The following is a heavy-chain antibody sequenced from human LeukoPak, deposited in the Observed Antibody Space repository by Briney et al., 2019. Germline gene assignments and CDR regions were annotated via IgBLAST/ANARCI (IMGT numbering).Heavy chain of an antibody. J-gene: IGHJ5*02. CDR2: INPNSGGT. CDR3: VRGSDYGDPQFIDP. V-gene: IGHV1-2*02. D-gene: IGHD4-17*01. Sequence: GASVKVSCKVSGYTLTELSMHWVRQAPGKGLEWMGWINPNSGGTNYAMKFQGRVTLTRDTSITTAYMELSRLKSDDTAVYYCVRGSDYGDPQFIDPWGQGTLVTVSS. CDR1: GYTLTELS.